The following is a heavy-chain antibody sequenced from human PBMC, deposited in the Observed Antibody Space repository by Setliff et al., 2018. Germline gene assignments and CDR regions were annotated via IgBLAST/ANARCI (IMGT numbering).Heavy chain of an antibody. Sequence: GASVKVSCKASGYTFSANAIHWVRQAPGQRLEWMGFIYTDNGNTKYSKKFQGRVTMTRDTSTSTVYMELSSLRSEDTAVYYCARAPLESGYNYGQGHYFDHWGQGTLVTVSS. D-gene: IGHD5-18*01. CDR1: GYTFSANA. CDR2: IYTDNGNT. V-gene: IGHV1-3*04. J-gene: IGHJ4*02. CDR3: ARAPLESGYNYGQGHYFDH.